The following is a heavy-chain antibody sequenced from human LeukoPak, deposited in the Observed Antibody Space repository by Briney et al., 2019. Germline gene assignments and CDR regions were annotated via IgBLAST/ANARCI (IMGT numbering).Heavy chain of an antibody. D-gene: IGHD6-19*01. CDR3: VRALAVGSQPKDV. V-gene: IGHV3-21*01. CDR1: GFTFSSYT. CDR2: IRSSSGFI. Sequence: GGSLSLSCVASGFTFSSYTMNWVRQTPRKGLEWVSSIRSSSGFIYYVDSVKGRFTISRDNAKNSLYLQMTDLRAEGTAVYYCVRALAVGSQPKDVWGQGTMVIVS. J-gene: IGHJ6*02.